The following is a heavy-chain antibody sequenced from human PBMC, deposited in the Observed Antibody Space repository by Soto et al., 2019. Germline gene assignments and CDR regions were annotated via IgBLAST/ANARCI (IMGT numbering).Heavy chain of an antibody. Sequence: LGESLKISCKGSGYSFTSYWIGWVRQMPGKGLEWMGIIYPGDSDTRYSPSFQGQVTISADKSISTAYLQWSSPKASDTAMYYCATGYYNDYYYYGMDVWGQGTTVTVSS. V-gene: IGHV5-51*01. J-gene: IGHJ6*02. CDR3: ATGYYNDYYYYGMDV. CDR2: IYPGDSDT. CDR1: GYSFTSYW. D-gene: IGHD3-9*01.